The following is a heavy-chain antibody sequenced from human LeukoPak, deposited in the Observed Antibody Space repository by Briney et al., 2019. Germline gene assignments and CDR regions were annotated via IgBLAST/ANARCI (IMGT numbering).Heavy chain of an antibody. CDR1: GFTFDDYA. J-gene: IGHJ4*02. V-gene: IGHV3-9*03. CDR2: ISWNSGSI. Sequence: GGSLRLSCAASGFTFDDYAMHWVRQAPGKGLGWVSGISWNSGSIGYADSVKGRFTISRDNAKNSLYLQMNSLRVEDMALYYCAKGGTYGSGSYYNEDYFDYWGQGTLVTVSS. D-gene: IGHD3-10*01. CDR3: AKGGTYGSGSYYNEDYFDY.